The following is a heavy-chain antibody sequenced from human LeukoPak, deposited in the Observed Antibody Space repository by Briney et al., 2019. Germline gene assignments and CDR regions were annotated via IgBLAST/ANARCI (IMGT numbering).Heavy chain of an antibody. V-gene: IGHV4-4*02. CDR3: ARDLWVTTVTTTPAHAFDI. CDR2: IYHSGST. CDR1: GGSISSSNW. J-gene: IGHJ3*02. Sequence: SGTLSLTCAVSGGSISSSNWWSWVRQPPGKGLEWIGEIYHSGSTNYNPSLKSRVTISVDKSKNQFSLKLSSVTAADTAVYYCARDLWVTTVTTTPAHAFDIWGQGTMVTVSS. D-gene: IGHD4-17*01.